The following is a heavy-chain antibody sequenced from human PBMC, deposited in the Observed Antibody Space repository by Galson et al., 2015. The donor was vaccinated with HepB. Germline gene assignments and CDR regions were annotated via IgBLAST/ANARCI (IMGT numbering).Heavy chain of an antibody. J-gene: IGHJ4*02. CDR2: IRSKAYGGTT. V-gene: IGHV3-49*04. Sequence: SLRLSCAASGFTFGDYAMSWVRQAPGKGLEWVGFIRSKAYGGTTEYAASVKGRFTISRDGSKSIAYLQMNSLKTEDTAVYYCTRVGAGSGWAAGGYWGQGTLVTVSS. CDR3: TRVGAGSGWAAGGY. D-gene: IGHD6-19*01. CDR1: GFTFGDYA.